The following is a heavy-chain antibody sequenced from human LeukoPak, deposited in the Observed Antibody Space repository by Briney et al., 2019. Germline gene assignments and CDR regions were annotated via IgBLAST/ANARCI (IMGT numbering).Heavy chain of an antibody. V-gene: IGHV1-46*01. CDR3: ARDESHYDFWSGYPNWFDP. CDR2: INPSGGST. Sequence: ASVKVSCKASGYTFTSYYMHWVRQAPGQGLEWMGIINPSGGSTSYAQKFQGRVTMTRDTSTSTVYVELSSLRSEDTAVYYCARDESHYDFWSGYPNWFDPWGQGTLVTVSS. J-gene: IGHJ5*02. D-gene: IGHD3-3*01. CDR1: GYTFTSYY.